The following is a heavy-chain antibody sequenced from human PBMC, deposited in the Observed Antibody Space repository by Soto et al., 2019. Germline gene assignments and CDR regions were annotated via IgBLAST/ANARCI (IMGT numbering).Heavy chain of an antibody. CDR1: GFAFSSYG. CDR2: ISYDGSNK. D-gene: IGHD6-6*01. J-gene: IGHJ6*02. V-gene: IGHV3-30*18. Sequence: GGSLRLSCAASGFAFSSYGMHWVRQAPGKGLEWVAVISYDGSNKYYADSVKGRFTLSRDNSKSTLYLQMNSLGVEDTAVYYCAKDLRLSSSAFVYYYGMDVWGQGTTVTVSS. CDR3: AKDLRLSSSAFVYYYGMDV.